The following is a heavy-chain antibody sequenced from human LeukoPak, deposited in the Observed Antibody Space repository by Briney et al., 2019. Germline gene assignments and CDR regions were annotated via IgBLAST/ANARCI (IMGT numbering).Heavy chain of an antibody. V-gene: IGHV1-18*04. J-gene: IGHJ4*02. CDR1: GYTFTDDY. D-gene: IGHD1-26*01. Sequence: ASVKVSCKASGYTFTDDYVHWVRQAPGQGLEWMGWISGYNGNTNYAQTLQGRVTMTTDTSTSTAYMELRSLRSDDTAVYYCARNRGHRLVGATNYFDYWGQGTLVTVSS. CDR3: ARNRGHRLVGATNYFDY. CDR2: ISGYNGNT.